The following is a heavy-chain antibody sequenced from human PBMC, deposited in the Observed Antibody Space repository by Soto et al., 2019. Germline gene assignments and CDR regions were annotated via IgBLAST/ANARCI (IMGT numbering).Heavy chain of an antibody. D-gene: IGHD2-2*01. CDR3: SPALNF. Sequence: EVQLVESGGGLVQPGGSLRLSCAASGFTFSSNWMDWVRQAPGKGLEWVANINQDGSEKHYIDSVKGRFTISRDNAKNSLYLQMNSLTAEESALYYCSPALNFWGQGTLVTVSS. CDR2: INQDGSEK. J-gene: IGHJ4*02. V-gene: IGHV3-7*01. CDR1: GFTFSSNW.